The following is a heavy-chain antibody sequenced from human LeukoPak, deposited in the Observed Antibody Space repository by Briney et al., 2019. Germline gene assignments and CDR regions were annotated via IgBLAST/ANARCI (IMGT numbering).Heavy chain of an antibody. CDR1: GVSISSNYY. CDR3: ARDRGYGGDYYYYYGMDV. Sequence: SETLSLTCTVSGVSISSNYYWGWVRQPPGQGLEWIGSVYYSGSTYYNPSLKSRVTISVDTSKNQFSLKLSSVTAADTAVYYCARDRGYGGDYYYYYGMDVWGQGTTVTVSS. V-gene: IGHV4-39*07. D-gene: IGHD4-23*01. CDR2: VYYSGST. J-gene: IGHJ6*02.